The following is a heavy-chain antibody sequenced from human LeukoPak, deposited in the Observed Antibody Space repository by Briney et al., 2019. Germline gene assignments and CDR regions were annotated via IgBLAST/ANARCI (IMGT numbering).Heavy chain of an antibody. Sequence: PSETLSLTCTVSGGSIGSYYWSWIRQPPGKGLEWIGYIYYSGSTNYNPSLKSRVTISVDTSKNQFSLKLSSVTAADTAVYYCARVVRYYYDSSGYSNWFDPWGQGTLVAVSS. CDR1: GGSIGSYY. D-gene: IGHD3-22*01. CDR2: IYYSGST. V-gene: IGHV4-59*01. J-gene: IGHJ5*02. CDR3: ARVVRYYYDSSGYSNWFDP.